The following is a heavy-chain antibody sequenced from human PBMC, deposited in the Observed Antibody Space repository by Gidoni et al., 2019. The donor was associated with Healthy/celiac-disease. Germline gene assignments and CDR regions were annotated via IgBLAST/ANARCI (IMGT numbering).Heavy chain of an antibody. CDR2: ISSSSSTI. Sequence: EVQLVASGGGLVQPGGSLRLSCAASGFTFSSYSMNWVRQAPGKGLECVSYISSSSSTIYYADSVKGRFTISRDNAKNSLYLQMNSLRDEDTAVYYCATEGEMATIFTLYYYYGMDVWGQGTTVTVSS. CDR1: GFTFSSYS. J-gene: IGHJ6*02. CDR3: ATEGEMATIFTLYYYYGMDV. D-gene: IGHD5-12*01. V-gene: IGHV3-48*02.